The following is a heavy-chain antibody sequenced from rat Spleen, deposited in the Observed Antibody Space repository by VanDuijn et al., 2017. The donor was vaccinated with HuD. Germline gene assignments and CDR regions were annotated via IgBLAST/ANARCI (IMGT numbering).Heavy chain of an antibody. D-gene: IGHD1-12*02. CDR3: TREGYYDGTYYPYYFDN. CDR2: ISNSGSDT. CDR1: GFFFSNYY. V-gene: IGHV5S23*01. J-gene: IGHJ2*01. Sequence: EVQLVESGGGLVQPGRSLKLSCTTSGFFFSNYYMAWFRQAPTKGLEWIASISNSGSDTYYPDSVKGRFTISRDNAKSTLYLQMNSLRSEDTATYYCTREGYYDGTYYPYYFDNWGQGVMVTVSS.